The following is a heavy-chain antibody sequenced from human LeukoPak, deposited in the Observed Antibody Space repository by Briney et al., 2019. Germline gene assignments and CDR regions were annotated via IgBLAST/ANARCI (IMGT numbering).Heavy chain of an antibody. CDR3: ARGSYYDFWSGYYSHERTDY. CDR1: GYTFTSYD. V-gene: IGHV1-8*01. CDR2: MNPNSGNT. Sequence: ASVKVSCKASGYTFTSYDINWVRQATGQGLEWMGWMNPNSGNTGYAQKLQGRVTMTRNTSISTAYMELSSLRSEDTAVYYCARGSYYDFWSGYYSHERTDYWGQGTLVTVSS. D-gene: IGHD3-3*01. J-gene: IGHJ4*02.